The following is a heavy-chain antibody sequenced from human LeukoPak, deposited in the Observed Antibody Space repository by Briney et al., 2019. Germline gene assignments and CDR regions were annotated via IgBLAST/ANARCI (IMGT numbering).Heavy chain of an antibody. J-gene: IGHJ4*02. D-gene: IGHD3-22*01. Sequence: GRSLRLSCAASGFTFSSYAMHWVRQAPGKGLEWVAVISYDGSNKYYADSVKGRFTISRDNSKNTLYLQMNSLRAEDTAVYYCAKDPLVYSTYYYDSSAPVSGYWGQGTLVTVSS. V-gene: IGHV3-30-3*01. CDR3: AKDPLVYSTYYYDSSAPVSGY. CDR2: ISYDGSNK. CDR1: GFTFSSYA.